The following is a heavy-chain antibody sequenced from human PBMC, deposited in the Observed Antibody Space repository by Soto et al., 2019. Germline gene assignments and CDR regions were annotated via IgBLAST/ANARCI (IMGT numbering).Heavy chain of an antibody. Sequence: QVQLVQSGAEVKKPGASVKVSCKASGYFFASYSMHWVRQAPGQGLEWMGMINPSVGSTSYVEKFQGRVTMTRDTSTSTVDMELSSLRSEDTAVYYCARESPGRDEFESSGDFDYWGQGTLVTVSS. CDR2: INPSVGST. CDR3: ARESPGRDEFESSGDFDY. CDR1: GYFFASYS. V-gene: IGHV1-46*01. J-gene: IGHJ4*02. D-gene: IGHD3-22*01.